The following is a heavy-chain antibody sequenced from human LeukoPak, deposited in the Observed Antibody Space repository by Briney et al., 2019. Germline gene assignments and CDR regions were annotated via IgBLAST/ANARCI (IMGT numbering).Heavy chain of an antibody. CDR2: VSGSGGST. V-gene: IGHV3-23*01. CDR1: GFTFNNYA. D-gene: IGHD3-10*01. CDR3: ARGSSASYYNSRFDY. J-gene: IGHJ4*02. Sequence: GGSLRLSCAASGFTFNNYAMTWVRQAPDKGLEWVSTVSGSGGSTYYADSMKGRFTISRDNSKDTLSLQMSGLRAEDTAVYYCARGSSASYYNSRFDYWGQGTLVTVSS.